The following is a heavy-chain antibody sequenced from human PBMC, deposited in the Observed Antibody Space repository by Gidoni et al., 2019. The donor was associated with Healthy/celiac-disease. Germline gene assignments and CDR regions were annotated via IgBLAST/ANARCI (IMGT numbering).Heavy chain of an antibody. J-gene: IGHJ4*02. CDR2: IWYDGSNK. V-gene: IGHV3-33*01. Sequence: QVQLVESGGGVVQPGRSLRLSCAASGFTFSSYGLHWVRQAPGKGLGWVAVIWYDGSNKYYADSVKGRFTISRDNSKNTLYLQMNSLRAEDTAVYYCAREGIAAAGTIDYWGQGTLVTVSS. D-gene: IGHD6-13*01. CDR3: AREGIAAAGTIDY. CDR1: GFTFSSYG.